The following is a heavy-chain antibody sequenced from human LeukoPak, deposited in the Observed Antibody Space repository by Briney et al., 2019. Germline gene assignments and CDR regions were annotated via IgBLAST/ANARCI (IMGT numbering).Heavy chain of an antibody. CDR2: INPNSGGT. CDR1: GYTFTGYY. D-gene: IGHD5-18*01. Sequence: GASVKVSCKASGYTFTGYYMHWVRQAPGQGLEWMGRINPNSGGTNYAQKFQGRVTMTRDTSISTAYMELSRLRSDDTAVYYCARDLGYSYGWDYWGQGTLVTVSS. V-gene: IGHV1-2*06. CDR3: ARDLGYSYGWDY. J-gene: IGHJ4*02.